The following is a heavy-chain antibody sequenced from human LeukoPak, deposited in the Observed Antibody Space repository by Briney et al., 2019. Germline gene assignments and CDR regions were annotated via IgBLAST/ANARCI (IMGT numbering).Heavy chain of an antibody. CDR1: GGSISSYY. D-gene: IGHD3-16*02. V-gene: IGHV4-59*01. J-gene: IGHJ3*02. Sequence: PSETLSLTCTVSGGSISSYYWSWIRQPPGKGLEWIGYIYYSGSTNYNPSLKSRVTISVDTSKNQFSLKLSSVTAADTAVYYCARVRPDDYVWGSYRYDVFDIWGQGTMVTVSS. CDR3: ARVRPDDYVWGSYRYDVFDI. CDR2: IYYSGST.